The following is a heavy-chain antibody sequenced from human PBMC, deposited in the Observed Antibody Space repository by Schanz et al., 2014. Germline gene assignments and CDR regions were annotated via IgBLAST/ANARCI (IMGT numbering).Heavy chain of an antibody. CDR3: ARAPVTVGPYHYYMDV. CDR1: GFIFSDYY. D-gene: IGHD4-17*01. Sequence: QVQLVESGGGVVQPGRSLRLSCAASGFIFSDYYMAWIRQAPGKGPEYVSYISSGGTTTYHSDSVKGRFTISRDSAENSLYLQMNSLRAEDTAVYYCARAPVTVGPYHYYMDVWGKGTTVNVSS. J-gene: IGHJ6*03. CDR2: ISSGGTTT. V-gene: IGHV3-11*01.